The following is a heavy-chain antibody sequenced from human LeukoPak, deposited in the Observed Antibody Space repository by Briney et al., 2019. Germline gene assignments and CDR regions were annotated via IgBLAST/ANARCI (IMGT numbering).Heavy chain of an antibody. Sequence: PSETLSLTCTVSGGSISSYYWSWIRQPPGKGLEWIGSIYYSGSTYYNPSLKSRVTISVDTSKNQFSLYLSSVTAADTAMYYCARVYHYYYYMDVWGKGTTVTVSS. CDR1: GGSISSYY. J-gene: IGHJ6*03. V-gene: IGHV4-59*12. CDR3: ARVYHYYYYMDV. CDR2: IYYSGST.